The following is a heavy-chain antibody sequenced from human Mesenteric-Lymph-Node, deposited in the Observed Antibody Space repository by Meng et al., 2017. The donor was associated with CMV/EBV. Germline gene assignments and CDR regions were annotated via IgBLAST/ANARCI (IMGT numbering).Heavy chain of an antibody. V-gene: IGHV4-31*02. D-gene: IGHD4-17*01. CDR1: SCCYC. CDR2: LYYSGST. Sequence: SCCYCWSWIRQHPGKGLEWIGYLYYSGSTYYNPSLKSRVTISVDTSKNQFSLKLSSVTAADTAVYYCASGRTYGDYIFYYYYGMDVWGQGTTVTVSS. J-gene: IGHJ6*02. CDR3: ASGRTYGDYIFYYYYGMDV.